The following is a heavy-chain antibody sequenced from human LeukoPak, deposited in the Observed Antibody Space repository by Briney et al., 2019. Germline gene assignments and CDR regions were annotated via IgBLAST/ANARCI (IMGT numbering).Heavy chain of an antibody. Sequence: GGSPRLSCVASGFTFSDAWMSWVRQAPGKGLEWIGHIKSTSHGGTTNYAAPVQDRFIVSRDDSKNMLYMEMNSLKSEDTGVYYCTTNDYWGQGTMVTVSS. J-gene: IGHJ4*02. V-gene: IGHV3-15*05. CDR1: GFTFSDAW. CDR2: IKSTSHGGTT. CDR3: TTNDY.